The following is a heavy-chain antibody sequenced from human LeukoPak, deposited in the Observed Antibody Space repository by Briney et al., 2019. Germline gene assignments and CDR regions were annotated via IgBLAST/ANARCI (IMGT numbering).Heavy chain of an antibody. D-gene: IGHD3-10*01. Sequence: SQTLSLTCTVSGGSISSYYWSWIRQPPGKGLERIGYIYYSGSTNYNPSLKSRVTISVDTSKNQFSLKLSSVTAADTAVYYCARDRGTYYYGSGGNWFDPWGQGTLVTVSS. CDR3: ARDRGTYYYGSGGNWFDP. CDR1: GGSISSYY. J-gene: IGHJ5*02. V-gene: IGHV4-59*01. CDR2: IYYSGST.